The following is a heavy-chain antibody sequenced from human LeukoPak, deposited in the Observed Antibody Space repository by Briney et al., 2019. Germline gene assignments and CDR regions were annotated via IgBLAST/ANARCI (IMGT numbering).Heavy chain of an antibody. J-gene: IGHJ4*02. CDR1: GFTVSSNY. Sequence: GGSLRLSCAASGFTVSSNYMSWVRQAPGKGLEWVSVIYSGAGTYYADSVKGRFTISRDNSKNTLYLQMNSLRAEDTAVYYCARGRPAGYSDYWGQGTLVTVSS. CDR3: ARGRPAGYSDY. D-gene: IGHD6-6*01. V-gene: IGHV3-53*01. CDR2: IYSGAGT.